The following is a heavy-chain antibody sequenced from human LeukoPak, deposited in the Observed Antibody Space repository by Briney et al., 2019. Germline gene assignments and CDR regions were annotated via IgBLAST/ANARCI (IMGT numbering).Heavy chain of an antibody. V-gene: IGHV3-74*01. CDR2: ICPDGPVT. CDR3: VRDFRSDDY. J-gene: IGHJ4*02. Sequence: PVGSLRLSCAASGFTFSIYCMHWVRQAPGQGPMWVSRICPDGPVTNYADSVKARFSLSRDNARNTVYLQMNSLSAEDTAIYYCVRDFRSDDYWGQGTLVTVSS. CDR1: GFTFSIYC.